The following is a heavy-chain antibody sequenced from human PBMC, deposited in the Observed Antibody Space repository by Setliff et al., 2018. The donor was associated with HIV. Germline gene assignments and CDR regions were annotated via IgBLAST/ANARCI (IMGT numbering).Heavy chain of an antibody. V-gene: IGHV3-7*04. CDR1: GFTFSSYW. Sequence: GSLRLSCAASGFTFSSYWMSWARQAPGKGLEWVAKINKDGSDKWYADSVKGRFTISRDNAKNTLYLQMNSLRAEDTAVYYCARARYMDVWGKGTTVTV. CDR2: INKDGSDK. CDR3: ARARYMDV. J-gene: IGHJ6*03.